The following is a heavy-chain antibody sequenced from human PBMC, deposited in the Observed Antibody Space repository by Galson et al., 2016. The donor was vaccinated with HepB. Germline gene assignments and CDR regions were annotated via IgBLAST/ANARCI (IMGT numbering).Heavy chain of an antibody. J-gene: IGHJ6*02. CDR3: SKFCSGGDCQTQYFYAMDV. CDR1: GDSITSSNW. CDR2: MYHSGTT. Sequence: SETLSLTCHVSGDSITSSNWWSWVRQPPGKGLEWIGEMYHSGTTNYNPSLKSRVTISVDKSKNEFSLRMSSVTAADTAVYYCSKFCSGGDCQTQYFYAMDVWGQGTTVTVSS. D-gene: IGHD2-21*02. V-gene: IGHV4-4*02.